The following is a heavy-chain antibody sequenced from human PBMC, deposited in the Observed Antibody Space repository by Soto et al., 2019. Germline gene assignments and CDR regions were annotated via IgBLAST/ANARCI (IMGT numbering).Heavy chain of an antibody. CDR3: ARDRCYDGTCYSASDS. J-gene: IGHJ5*01. V-gene: IGHV3-48*02. D-gene: IGHD2-15*01. Sequence: VGSLRLSCAASCFSFSTYNMDWVRQAPGKGPEWIAYISNTSFTIYYADSVKGRFTISRDNDRNSLYLEMNSLRDEDTAVYYCARDRCYDGTCYSASDSWGQGTLVTIS. CDR1: CFSFSTYN. CDR2: ISNTSFTI.